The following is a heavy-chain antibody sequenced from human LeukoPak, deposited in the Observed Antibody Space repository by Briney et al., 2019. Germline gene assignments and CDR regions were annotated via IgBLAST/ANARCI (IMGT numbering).Heavy chain of an antibody. J-gene: IGHJ4*02. D-gene: IGHD3-3*01. CDR3: ARDRPTGASRLFVVQ. CDR1: GFTFSSYS. CDR2: MSSGSRYI. Sequence: GGSLRLSCAASGFTFSSYSMTWVRQAPGKGLEWISSMSSGSRYIYYADSVRGRSTISRDNAKNSLSLLMNSLRAEDTAVYYCARDRPTGASRLFVVQWGQGTLVTVSS. V-gene: IGHV3-21*01.